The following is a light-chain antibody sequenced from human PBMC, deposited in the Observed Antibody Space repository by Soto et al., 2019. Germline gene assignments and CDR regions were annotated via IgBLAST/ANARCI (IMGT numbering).Light chain of an antibody. CDR1: QSVSSN. Sequence: EIVMTQSPATLSVSPGEGATVSCRASQSVSSNLAWYQQKPGQAPRLLIYGASTRATGIPARFSGSGSGTEFTLTISGLQAEDVAVYYCQHYFGSLALSFGGGTKVELK. V-gene: IGKV3-15*01. J-gene: IGKJ4*01. CDR2: GAS. CDR3: QHYFGSLALS.